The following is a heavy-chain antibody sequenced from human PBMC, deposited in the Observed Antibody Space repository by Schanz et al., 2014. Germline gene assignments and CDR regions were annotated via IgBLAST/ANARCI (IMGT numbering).Heavy chain of an antibody. CDR2: LHPSGPT. J-gene: IGHJ5*02. CDR1: GVSFSFYY. V-gene: IGHV4-34*02. D-gene: IGHD2-2*01. Sequence: QVHLQQWGAGLLQPSETLSLTCGVGGVSFSFYYWSWVRPPPGKGLEWMGELHPSGPTNYNPSLSYRVTMSVDAAKNQFSLNLTSVTAADTAVYYCARGQDHAKPGDLWGRGTLVTISS. CDR3: ARGQDHAKPGDL.